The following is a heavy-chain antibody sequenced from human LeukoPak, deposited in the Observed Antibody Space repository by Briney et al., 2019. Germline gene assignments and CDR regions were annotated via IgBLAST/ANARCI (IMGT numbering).Heavy chain of an antibody. CDR1: GYTFSSYE. D-gene: IGHD4-17*01. CDR2: ISSSGNTI. Sequence: PGGSLRISCAASGYTFSSYEMNWVRQAPGKGLEWVSYISSSGNTIYYADSVKGRFTIPRDNAKNSLYLQMNSLRAEDTAVYYCAKVLTGAGVYGDYGGFDYWGQGTLVTVSS. J-gene: IGHJ4*02. V-gene: IGHV3-48*03. CDR3: AKVLTGAGVYGDYGGFDY.